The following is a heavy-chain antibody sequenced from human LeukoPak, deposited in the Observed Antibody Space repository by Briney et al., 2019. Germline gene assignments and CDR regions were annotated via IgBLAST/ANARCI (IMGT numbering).Heavy chain of an antibody. D-gene: IGHD1-7*01. CDR1: GITFSSYS. Sequence: GGSLRLSCAASGITFSSYSMNWVRQAPGKGLEWVSCISSSSSYIYYADSVKGRFTISRDNAKNSLYLRMNSLRAEDTAVYYCARGLNWKYGWFDPWGQGTLVTVSS. CDR2: ISSSSSYI. V-gene: IGHV3-21*01. J-gene: IGHJ5*02. CDR3: ARGLNWKYGWFDP.